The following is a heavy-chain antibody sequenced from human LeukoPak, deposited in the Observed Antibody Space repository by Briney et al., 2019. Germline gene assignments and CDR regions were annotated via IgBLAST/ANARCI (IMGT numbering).Heavy chain of an antibody. CDR2: IYYSGST. D-gene: IGHD2-2*01. CDR3: ARTLDLGYCSSTSCYPTGHFDY. J-gene: IGHJ4*02. V-gene: IGHV4-39*01. CDR1: GGSISSSSYY. Sequence: SETLSLTCTVSGGSISSSSYYWGWIRQPPGKGLEWIGSIYYSGSTYYNPSLKSRVTISVDTSKNQFSLKLSSVTAADTAVYYCARTLDLGYCSSTSCYPTGHFDYWGQGTLVTVSS.